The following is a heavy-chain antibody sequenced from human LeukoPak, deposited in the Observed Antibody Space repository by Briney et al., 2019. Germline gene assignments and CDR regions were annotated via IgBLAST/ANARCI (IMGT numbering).Heavy chain of an antibody. CDR3: AREGPRGYGSGSYFYYYYYMDV. D-gene: IGHD3-10*01. V-gene: IGHV4-38-2*02. CDR2: IYHSGIT. J-gene: IGHJ6*03. Sequence: PSETLSLTCAVSGYSISSGYYWGWIRQPPGKGLEWIGSIYHSGITYYNPSLKSRVTISVDTSRNQFSLKLTSVTAADTAVYYCAREGPRGYGSGSYFYYYYYMDVWGKGTTVTVSS. CDR1: GYSISSGYY.